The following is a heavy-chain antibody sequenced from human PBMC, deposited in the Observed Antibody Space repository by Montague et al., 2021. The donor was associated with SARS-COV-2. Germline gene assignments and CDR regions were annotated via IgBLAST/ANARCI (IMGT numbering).Heavy chain of an antibody. Sequence: SETLSLTCTVSGGSISSSTYYWAWIRQPPGKGLEWIGSIYYRGSTYYNPSLKSRVFISVGTSKKQLSLTLTSVTAADTAVYYCATQEDPSGWIPGPFDFWGQGTLLSVSS. CDR3: ATQEDPSGWIPGPFDF. CDR1: GGSISSSTYY. J-gene: IGHJ4*02. CDR2: IYYRGST. D-gene: IGHD6-19*01. V-gene: IGHV4-39*01.